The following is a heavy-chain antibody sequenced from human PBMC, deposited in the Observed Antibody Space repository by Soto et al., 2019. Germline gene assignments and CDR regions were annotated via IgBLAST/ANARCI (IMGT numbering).Heavy chain of an antibody. CDR2: ISSSSYT. J-gene: IGHJ3*02. CDR3: ERDLLRQPAAFDI. D-gene: IGHD2-2*01. Sequence: PGGSLRLSHGSSEFAFSYYYISWIRPAPGKGLEWVSYISSSSYTNYADSVKGRFTISRDNAKNSLYLQMNSLRAEDTAVYHCERDLLRQPAAFDIWGQGNMVTGS. V-gene: IGHV3-11*06. CDR1: EFAFSYYY.